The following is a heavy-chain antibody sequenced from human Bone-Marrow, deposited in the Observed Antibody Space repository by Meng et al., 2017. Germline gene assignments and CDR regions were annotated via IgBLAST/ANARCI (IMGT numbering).Heavy chain of an antibody. Sequence: GESLKISCAASGFTFSSYWMSWVRQAPGKGLEWVANIKQDGSEKYYVDSVKGRFTISRDNAKNSLYLQMNSLRAEDTAVYYCARDLEMATISPFFDYWGQGTLVTGSS. CDR1: GFTFSSYW. J-gene: IGHJ4*02. CDR3: ARDLEMATISPFFDY. CDR2: IKQDGSEK. V-gene: IGHV3-7*01. D-gene: IGHD5-24*01.